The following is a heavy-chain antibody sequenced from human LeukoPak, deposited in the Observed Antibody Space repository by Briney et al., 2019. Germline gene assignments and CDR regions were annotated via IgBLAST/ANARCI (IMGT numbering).Heavy chain of an antibody. V-gene: IGHV1-69*04. CDR3: ARVGIAARREGLYGMDA. CDR2: IIPILGIA. J-gene: IGHJ6*02. Sequence: SVKVPCKASGGTFSSYAISWVRQAPGQGLEWMGRIIPILGIANYAQKFQGRVTITADKSTSTAYMELSSLRSEDTAVYYCARVGIAARREGLYGMDAWGQGTTVTVSS. CDR1: GGTFSSYA. D-gene: IGHD6-6*01.